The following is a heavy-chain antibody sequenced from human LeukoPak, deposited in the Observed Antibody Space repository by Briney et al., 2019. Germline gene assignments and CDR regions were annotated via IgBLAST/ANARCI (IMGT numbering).Heavy chain of an antibody. J-gene: IGHJ6*03. Sequence: PGGSLRLSCAASGFTFSSYGMHWVRQAPGKGLEWVAVISYDGSNKYYADSVKGRFTISRDNCKNTLYLQMNSLRAEDTAVYYCAKDTVKVTTIRRVPHYMDVWGKGTTVTISS. CDR2: ISYDGSNK. D-gene: IGHD5-12*01. CDR1: GFTFSSYG. CDR3: AKDTVKVTTIRRVPHYMDV. V-gene: IGHV3-30*18.